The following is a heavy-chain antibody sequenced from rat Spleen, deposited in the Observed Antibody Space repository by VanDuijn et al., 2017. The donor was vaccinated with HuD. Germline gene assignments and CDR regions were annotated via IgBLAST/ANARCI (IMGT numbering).Heavy chain of an antibody. CDR2: ITYEGSSS. V-gene: IGHV5-22*01. Sequence: EVQLVESGGGLVQPGRSLKLSCVVSGFTFSDYYMAWVRQAPEKGLEWVASITYEGSSSYYGDSVKGRFTISRDNAKSTLYLQMTRLRSEDTATYYCARPLYYGYNSPFDYWGQGVMVTVSS. J-gene: IGHJ2*01. CDR1: GFTFSDYY. D-gene: IGHD1-9*01. CDR3: ARPLYYGYNSPFDY.